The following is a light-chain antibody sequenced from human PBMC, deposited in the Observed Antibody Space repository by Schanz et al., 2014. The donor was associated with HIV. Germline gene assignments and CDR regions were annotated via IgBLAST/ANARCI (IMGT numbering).Light chain of an antibody. CDR2: YDN. J-gene: IGLJ2*01. Sequence: SYELTQPPSVSVAPGKTARIPCGGDNIEGYSVHWYQQKPGQAPMLVIYYDNDRPSGIPARFSGANSGNTATLTISRVEAGDEADYYCQVWDTRDHGQFGGGTKLPVL. CDR3: QVWDTRDHGQ. V-gene: IGLV3-21*04. CDR1: NIEGYS.